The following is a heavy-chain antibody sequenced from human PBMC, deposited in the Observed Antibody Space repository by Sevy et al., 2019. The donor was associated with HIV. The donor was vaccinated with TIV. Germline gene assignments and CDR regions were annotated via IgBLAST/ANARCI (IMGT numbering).Heavy chain of an antibody. V-gene: IGHV3-30*02. J-gene: IGHJ3*02. CDR1: GFTFNNYG. D-gene: IGHD2-8*02. CDR3: ARDRKVLLVVYAIPFDVFDI. CDR2: RRHDGSDE. Sequence: GGSLRLSCAASGFTFNNYGMHWVRRAPGKGLEWVTCRRHDGSDEYYTDSVKGRFTISRDNSKNTVYLQMNSLRAEDTAVYYCARDRKVLLVVYAIPFDVFDIWGQGTMVTVSS.